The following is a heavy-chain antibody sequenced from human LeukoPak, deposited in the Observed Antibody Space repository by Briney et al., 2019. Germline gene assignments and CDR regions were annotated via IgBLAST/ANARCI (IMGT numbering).Heavy chain of an antibody. J-gene: IGHJ4*02. CDR2: INHSGST. D-gene: IGHD4-23*01. V-gene: IGHV4-34*01. Sequence: SETLSLTCAVYGGSFSGYYWSWIRQPPGKGLEWIGEINHSGSTNYNPSLKSRVTISVDTSKNRFSLKLSSVTAADTAVYYCARGAVVTPQSFDYWGQGTLVTVSS. CDR3: ARGAVVTPQSFDY. CDR1: GGSFSGYY.